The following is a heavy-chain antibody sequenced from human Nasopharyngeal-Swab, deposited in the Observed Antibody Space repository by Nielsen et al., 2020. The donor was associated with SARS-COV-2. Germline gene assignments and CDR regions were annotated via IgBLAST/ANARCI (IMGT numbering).Heavy chain of an antibody. D-gene: IGHD5-12*01. Sequence: WVRQAPGQGLEWMGWTNPNSGGTNYAQKFQGRVSMTRDTSISTAYMELSRLRSDDTAVYYCARDQYSGYDSSYYYYGMDVWGQGTTVTVSS. CDR3: ARDQYSGYDSSYYYYGMDV. J-gene: IGHJ6*02. V-gene: IGHV1-2*02. CDR2: TNPNSGGT.